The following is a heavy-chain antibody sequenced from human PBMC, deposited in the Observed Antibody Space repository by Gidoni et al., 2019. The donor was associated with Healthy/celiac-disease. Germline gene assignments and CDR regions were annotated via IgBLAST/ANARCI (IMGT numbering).Heavy chain of an antibody. CDR1: GGSVSSGSYS. D-gene: IGHD6-13*01. CDR2: IYYSGST. Sequence: QVQLQESGPGLVKPSETLSLTCTVSGGSVSSGSYSWSWIRQPPGKGLEWIGYIYYSGSTNYNPSLKSRVTISVDTSKNQFSLKLSSVTAADTAVYYCARDRKLSSSWLGGGYYYYGMDVWGQGTTVTVSS. CDR3: ARDRKLSSSWLGGGYYYYGMDV. J-gene: IGHJ6*02. V-gene: IGHV4-61*01.